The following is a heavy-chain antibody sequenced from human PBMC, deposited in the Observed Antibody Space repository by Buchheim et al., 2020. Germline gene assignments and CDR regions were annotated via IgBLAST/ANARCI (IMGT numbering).Heavy chain of an antibody. D-gene: IGHD1-26*01. CDR2: IKQDESDK. CDR1: GFTFSRYW. Sequence: EVQLVESGGGLVQPGGSLRLSCAGSGFTFSRYWMSWVRQAPGKGLEWVDNIKQDESDKNYADSVKGRFTISRDNAKNSLYLQMNSLRAEDMAVYYCAREGDGMDVWGQGTT. CDR3: AREGDGMDV. V-gene: IGHV3-7*03. J-gene: IGHJ6*02.